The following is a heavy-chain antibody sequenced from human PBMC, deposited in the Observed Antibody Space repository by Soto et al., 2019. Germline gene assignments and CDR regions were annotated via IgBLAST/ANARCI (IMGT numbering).Heavy chain of an antibody. J-gene: IGHJ3*02. D-gene: IGHD3-22*01. CDR2: IKGDGTET. CDR3: ARDAYNYDSSGYYRYDAFDI. V-gene: IGHV3-7*01. CDR1: GFIFSRYW. Sequence: PGGSLRLSCAASGFIFSRYWMRWVRHAPGKGLEWVANIKGDGTETHYVDSVKGRFTISRDNTKKSLYLQMKSLRVEDTAVYYCARDAYNYDSSGYYRYDAFDIWGQGTMVT.